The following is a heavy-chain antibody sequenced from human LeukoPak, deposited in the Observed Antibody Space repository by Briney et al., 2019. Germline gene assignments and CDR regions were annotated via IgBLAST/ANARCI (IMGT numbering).Heavy chain of an antibody. CDR3: ARAFSSGWYPYSIGGLWFDY. D-gene: IGHD6-19*01. J-gene: IGHJ4*02. Sequence: PSETLSLTCTVSGGSISSYYWSWIRQPPGKGLEWIGYINYTGSTNYNPSLKSRVTISVDTSKNQFSLKLSSVTAADTAVYYCARAFSSGWYPYSIGGLWFDYWGQGTLVTVSS. CDR2: INYTGST. CDR1: GGSISSYY. V-gene: IGHV4-59*01.